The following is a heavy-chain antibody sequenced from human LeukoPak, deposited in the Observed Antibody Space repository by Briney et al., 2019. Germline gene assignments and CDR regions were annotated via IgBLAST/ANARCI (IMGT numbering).Heavy chain of an antibody. D-gene: IGHD4-17*01. CDR1: GFTFNGYA. CDR2: ISDSGDNT. J-gene: IGHJ5*02. Sequence: PGGSLRLSCAASGFTFNGYAMNWVRQAPGKGLEWVSAISDSGDNTYYADSVRGRFTISRDNSMNTLYLQVNSLRAEDTAVYYCAKTLNDYGSTNWFDPWGQGTLVTVSS. V-gene: IGHV3-23*01. CDR3: AKTLNDYGSTNWFDP.